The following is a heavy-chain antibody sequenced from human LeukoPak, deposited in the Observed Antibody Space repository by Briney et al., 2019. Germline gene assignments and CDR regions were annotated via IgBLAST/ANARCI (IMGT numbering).Heavy chain of an antibody. CDR2: ISGSGGST. J-gene: IGHJ4*02. V-gene: IGHV3-23*01. Sequence: GGSLRLSCAASGFTFSSYAMSWVRQAPGKGLEWVSAISGSGGSTYYADSVKGRFTISRDNSKNTLYLQMNSLRAEDTDVYYCAKDPHVLLWFGELLPDFDYWGQGTLVTVSS. D-gene: IGHD3-10*01. CDR3: AKDPHVLLWFGELLPDFDY. CDR1: GFTFSSYA.